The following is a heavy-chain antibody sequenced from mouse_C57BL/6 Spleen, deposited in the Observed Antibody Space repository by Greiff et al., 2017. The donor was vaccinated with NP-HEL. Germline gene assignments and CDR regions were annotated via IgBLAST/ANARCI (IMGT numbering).Heavy chain of an antibody. D-gene: IGHD2-3*01. CDR1: GYAFSSYW. V-gene: IGHV1-80*01. CDR3: ARSDYDGYYPFAY. CDR2: IYPGDGDT. Sequence: QVQLKQSGAELVKPGASVKISCKASGYAFSSYWMNWVKQRPGKGLEWIGQIYPGDGDTNYNGKFKGKATLTADKSSSTAYMQLSSLTSEDSAVYFCARSDYDGYYPFAYWGQGTLVTVSA. J-gene: IGHJ3*01.